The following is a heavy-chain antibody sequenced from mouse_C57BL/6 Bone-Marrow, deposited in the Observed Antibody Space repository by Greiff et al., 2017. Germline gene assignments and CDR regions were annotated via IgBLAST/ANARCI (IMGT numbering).Heavy chain of an antibody. D-gene: IGHD2-4*01. CDR3: ARHYDYDAGYAMDY. J-gene: IGHJ4*01. V-gene: IGHV5-9*01. CDR2: ISGGGGNT. Sequence: EVMLVESGGGLVKPGGSLKLSCAASGFTFSSYTMSWVRQTPEKRLEWVATISGGGGNTYYPDSVKGRFTISRDNAKNTLYLQMSSLRSEDTALFYCARHYDYDAGYAMDYWGQGTSVTVSS. CDR1: GFTFSSYT.